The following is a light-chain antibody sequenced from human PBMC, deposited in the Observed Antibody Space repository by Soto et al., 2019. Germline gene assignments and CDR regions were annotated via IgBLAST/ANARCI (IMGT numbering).Light chain of an antibody. J-gene: IGKJ1*01. V-gene: IGKV1-39*01. CDR3: QQSYSTLRP. CDR2: AAS. Sequence: DIQMTQSPSSLPASVGDRVTITYRASQRNSTYLNWYHQKPGKAPKLMIYAASSLQSGVASRFSGSGSGKDLTLNISGVQPEDFATYYSQQSYSTLRPCGQGTMVDIK. CDR1: QRNSTY.